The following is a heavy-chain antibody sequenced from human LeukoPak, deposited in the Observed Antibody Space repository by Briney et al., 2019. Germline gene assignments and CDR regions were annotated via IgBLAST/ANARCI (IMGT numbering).Heavy chain of an antibody. Sequence: GGSLRLSCEVSGFSFSRHWMHWVRQAPGKGLEWVAVISYDGSIKYYADSVKGRFTISRDNSKNTLFLQMNSLRVEDTAVYYCARDVHRGSYYYYGMDVWGQGTTVTVSS. V-gene: IGHV3-30*03. J-gene: IGHJ6*02. CDR3: ARDVHRGSYYYYGMDV. CDR2: ISYDGSIK. CDR1: GFSFSRHW. D-gene: IGHD1-26*01.